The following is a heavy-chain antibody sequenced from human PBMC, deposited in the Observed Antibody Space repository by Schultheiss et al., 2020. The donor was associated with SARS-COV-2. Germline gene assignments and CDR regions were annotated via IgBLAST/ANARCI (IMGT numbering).Heavy chain of an antibody. CDR3: ARGKSSEIQLWEDFDY. CDR1: GFTFSSYA. D-gene: IGHD5-18*01. Sequence: GGSLRLSCAASGFTFSSYAMSWVRQAPGKGLEWVAVISYEGSNKYYADSVKGRFTFSRDNSKNTLYLQMNSLRAEDTAVYYCARGKSSEIQLWEDFDYWGQGTLVTVSS. CDR2: ISYEGSNK. V-gene: IGHV3-30-3*01. J-gene: IGHJ4*02.